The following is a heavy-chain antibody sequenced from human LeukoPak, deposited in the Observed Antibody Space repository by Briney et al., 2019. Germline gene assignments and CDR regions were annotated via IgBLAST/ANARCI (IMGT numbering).Heavy chain of an antibody. CDR3: ARDGGRYRFDY. D-gene: IGHD3-16*02. J-gene: IGHJ4*02. CDR2: ISYDGSNK. CDR1: GFTFSNYA. V-gene: IGHV3-30-3*01. Sequence: GGSLRLSCAASGFTFSNYAMHWVRQAPGKGLEWVAVISYDGSNKYYADSVKGRFTISRDDSKNTLYLQMNSLRPDDTAVYYCARDGGRYRFDYWGQGTMVTVSS.